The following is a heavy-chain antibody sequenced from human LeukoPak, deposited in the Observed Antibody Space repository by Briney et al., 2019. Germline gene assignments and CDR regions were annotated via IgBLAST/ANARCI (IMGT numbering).Heavy chain of an antibody. Sequence: PGGSLRLSCAASGFTFTSYAMSWVRQAPGKGLEWVSAISGSGGYTYYADSVKGRLTISRDNSKNTLYLQINSLRVEDTAVFYCAKDGRRSSTSPSYFDYWGQGTLVTVSS. CDR2: ISGSGGYT. D-gene: IGHD6-13*01. J-gene: IGHJ4*02. CDR3: AKDGRRSSTSPSYFDY. CDR1: GFTFTSYA. V-gene: IGHV3-23*01.